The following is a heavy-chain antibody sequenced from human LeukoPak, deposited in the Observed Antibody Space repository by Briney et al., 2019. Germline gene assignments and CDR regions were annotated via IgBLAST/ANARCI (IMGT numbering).Heavy chain of an antibody. CDR3: AKWGAYCSGGSCYFDY. CDR1: GFTFSSYA. D-gene: IGHD2-15*01. J-gene: IGHJ4*02. V-gene: IGHV3-23*01. Sequence: GGSLRLSCAASGFTFSSYAMSWVRQAPGKGLEWVSAISGSGGSTYYADSVKGRFTISRDNSKNTLYLQMNSLRAEDTAVYYRAKWGAYCSGGSCYFDYWGQGTLVTVSS. CDR2: ISGSGGST.